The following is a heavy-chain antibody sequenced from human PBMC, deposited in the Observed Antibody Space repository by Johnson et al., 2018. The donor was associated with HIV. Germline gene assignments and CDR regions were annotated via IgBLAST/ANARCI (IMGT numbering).Heavy chain of an antibody. CDR3: AISGTGPDAFDI. Sequence: QVQLVESGGGLIQPGGSLRLSCAASGFTVSSTYMSWIRQAPGKGLEWVSYISSSGSTISYADSVKGRFTISRDNAKNSLYLQMNSLRAEDTAVYYCAISGTGPDAFDIWGQGTMVTVSS. V-gene: IGHV3-11*04. CDR2: ISSSGSTI. CDR1: GFTVSSTY. J-gene: IGHJ3*02.